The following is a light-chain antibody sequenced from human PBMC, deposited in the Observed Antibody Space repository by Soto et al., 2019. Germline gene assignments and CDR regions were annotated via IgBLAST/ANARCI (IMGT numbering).Light chain of an antibody. CDR3: QTWDSGILV. CDR1: SGHSNYA. Sequence: VLTQSSSASASLGDSVKLTCTLSSGHSNYAIAWHQQQPQKGPRYLMKLNSDGSHTKGDGIPDRFSGSSSGAERYLTISSLQSDDEADYYCQTWDSGILVFGGGTKLTVL. V-gene: IGLV4-69*02. CDR2: LNSDGSH. J-gene: IGLJ3*02.